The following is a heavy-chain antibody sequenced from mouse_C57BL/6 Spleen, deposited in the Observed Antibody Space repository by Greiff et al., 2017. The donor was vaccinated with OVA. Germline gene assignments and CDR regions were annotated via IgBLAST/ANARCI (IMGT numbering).Heavy chain of an antibody. J-gene: IGHJ4*01. CDR2: ISSGGSYT. Sequence: EVMLVESGGDLVKPGGSLKLSCAASGFTFSSYGMSWVRQTPDKRLEWVATISSGGSYTYYPDSVKGRFTISRYNAKNTLYLQMSSLKSEDTAMYYCARQLRLEVYAMDYWGQGTSVTVSS. CDR1: GFTFSSYG. V-gene: IGHV5-6*01. CDR3: ARQLRLEVYAMDY. D-gene: IGHD3-2*02.